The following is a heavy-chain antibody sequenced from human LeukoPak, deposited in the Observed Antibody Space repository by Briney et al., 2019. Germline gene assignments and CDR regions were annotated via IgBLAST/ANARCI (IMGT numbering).Heavy chain of an antibody. CDR2: IKSKTDGGTT. D-gene: IGHD2-2*01. J-gene: IGHJ4*02. V-gene: IGHV3-15*01. Sequence: AGGSLRLSCAASGFTFSNAWMSWVRQAPGKGREWVGRIKSKTDGGTTDYAAPVKGRFTISRDDSKNTLYLQMNSLKTEDTAVYYCTTGVPAAMAFLPDYWGQGTLVTVSS. CDR3: TTGVPAAMAFLPDY. CDR1: GFTFSNAW.